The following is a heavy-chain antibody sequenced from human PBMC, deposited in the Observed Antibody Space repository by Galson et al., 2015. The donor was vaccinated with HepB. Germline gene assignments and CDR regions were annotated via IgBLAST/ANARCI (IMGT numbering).Heavy chain of an antibody. V-gene: IGHV3-21*01. D-gene: IGHD6-19*01. J-gene: IGHJ4*02. Sequence: SLRLSCAASGFTFSSYSMNWVRQAPGKGLEWVSSISSSSSYTYYADSVKGRFTISRDNAKNSLYLQMNSLRAEDTAVYYCARGVAVAGTVVDYWGQGTLVTVSS. CDR3: ARGVAVAGTVVDY. CDR1: GFTFSSYS. CDR2: ISSSSSYT.